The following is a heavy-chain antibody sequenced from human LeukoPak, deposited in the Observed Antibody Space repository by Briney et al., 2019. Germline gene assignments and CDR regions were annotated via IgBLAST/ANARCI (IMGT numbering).Heavy chain of an antibody. CDR1: GGTFNSYA. V-gene: IGHV1-69*06. J-gene: IGHJ3*02. CDR2: IIPIFGTT. Sequence: SVKVSCKASGGTFNSYAISWVRQAPGQGLEWMGGIIPIFGTTNYAQKFQGRVTMTEDTSTDTAYMELSSLRSEDTAVYYCATPWLRASNDAFDIWGQGTMVTVSS. D-gene: IGHD4-23*01. CDR3: ATPWLRASNDAFDI.